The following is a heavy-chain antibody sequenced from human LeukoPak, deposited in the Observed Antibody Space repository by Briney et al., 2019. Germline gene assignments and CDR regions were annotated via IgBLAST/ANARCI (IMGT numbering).Heavy chain of an antibody. CDR2: IRYDGSNK. V-gene: IGHV3-30*02. CDR1: GFTCSSYW. J-gene: IGHJ4*02. D-gene: IGHD3-22*01. CDR3: AKDHVYYDSSALIDY. Sequence: GGSLRLSCAASGFTCSSYWMSWVRQAPGKGLEWVAFIRYDGSNKYYADSVKGRFTISRDNSKNTLYLQMNSLRAEDTAVYYCAKDHVYYDSSALIDYWGQGTLVTVSS.